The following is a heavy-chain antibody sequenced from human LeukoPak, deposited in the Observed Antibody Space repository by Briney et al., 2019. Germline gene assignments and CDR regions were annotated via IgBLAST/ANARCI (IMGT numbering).Heavy chain of an antibody. J-gene: IGHJ4*02. Sequence: SVKVSCKASGGTFSSYAISWVRQAPGQGLEWMGGIIPIFGTANYAQKFQGRVAITTDESTSTAYVELSSLRSEDTAVYYCARDSVNLGIAAAGNDYWGQGTLVTVSS. V-gene: IGHV1-69*05. CDR1: GGTFSSYA. CDR3: ARDSVNLGIAAAGNDY. D-gene: IGHD6-13*01. CDR2: IIPIFGTA.